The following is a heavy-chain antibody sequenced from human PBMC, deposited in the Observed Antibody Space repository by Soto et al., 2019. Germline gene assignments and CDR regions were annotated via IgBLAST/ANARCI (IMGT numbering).Heavy chain of an antibody. V-gene: IGHV4-59*02. CDR2: MHYTGFS. Sequence: PSETLSLTCSFSGDSVTSNYLTWIRQSPEKGLEWIGYMHYTGFSHYNPSLKSRLTISVDKSKNQFTLQLTSVTVADTAVYYCATSFGSAWYTYWGQGTRSPSPQ. J-gene: IGHJ4*02. CDR1: GDSVTSNY. CDR3: ATSFGSAWYTY. D-gene: IGHD6-13*01.